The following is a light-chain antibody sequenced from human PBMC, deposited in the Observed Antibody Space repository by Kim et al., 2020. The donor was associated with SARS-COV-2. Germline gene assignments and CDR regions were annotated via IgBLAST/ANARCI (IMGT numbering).Light chain of an antibody. J-gene: IGLJ3*02. CDR1: STDIGGYER. Sequence: QSALTQPPSAAGSPGQSVTISCTGTSTDIGGYERVSWFQHHPGKAPKLMIYEVSMRPSGVPDRFSGSKSGNTASLTVSGLQAEDEADYYCCSYAGSNNWVFGRGTQLTVL. V-gene: IGLV2-8*01. CDR2: EVS. CDR3: CSYAGSNNWV.